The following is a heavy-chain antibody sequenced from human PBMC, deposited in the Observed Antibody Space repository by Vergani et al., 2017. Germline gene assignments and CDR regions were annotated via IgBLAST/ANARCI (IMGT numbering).Heavy chain of an antibody. CDR3: ARDEEDYSNNFFRWFDP. Sequence: QVQLVESGGGLVKPGGSLRLSCAASGFTFSDYYMSWIRQAPGKGLEWVSYISSSGSTIYYADSVKGRFTISRENAKNSLYLQMNSLRAEDTAVYYCARDEEDYSNNFFRWFDPWGQGTLVTVSS. CDR1: GFTFSDYY. D-gene: IGHD4-11*01. J-gene: IGHJ5*02. CDR2: ISSSGSTI. V-gene: IGHV3-11*01.